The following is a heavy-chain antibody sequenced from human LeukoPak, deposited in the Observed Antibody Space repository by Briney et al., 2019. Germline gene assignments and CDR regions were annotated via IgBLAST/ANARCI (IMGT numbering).Heavy chain of an antibody. CDR2: ISYRGST. CDR1: GGSISSVSYY. Sequence: SETLSLTCTVAGGSISSVSYYWGWIRHPPGKGLDWIGTISYRGSTYSNSSLKSRVTISVDTSKNQFSLKLSSVTTADTAVFCCARFGTDWNSSGGTHVDFLDTWGQGTMVTVSS. D-gene: IGHD1-7*01. CDR3: ARFGTDWNSSGGTHVDFLDT. J-gene: IGHJ3*02. V-gene: IGHV4-39*01.